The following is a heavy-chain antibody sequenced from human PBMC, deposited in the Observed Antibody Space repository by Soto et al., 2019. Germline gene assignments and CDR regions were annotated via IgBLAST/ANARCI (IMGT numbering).Heavy chain of an antibody. CDR2: IYYSGNA. J-gene: IGHJ4*02. D-gene: IGHD6-13*01. Sequence: QLQLQESGPGLVKPSETLSLTCTVSGGSISSRSYYWGWIRQPPGKGLEWIGSIYYSGNAYYNPSLKSRVAGSVDTYKNQSSLKVTSVTATDTAVYYCARHKDTSSRYLLPDFWGQGTLVTVSS. CDR3: ARHKDTSSRYLLPDF. CDR1: GGSISSRSYY. V-gene: IGHV4-39*01.